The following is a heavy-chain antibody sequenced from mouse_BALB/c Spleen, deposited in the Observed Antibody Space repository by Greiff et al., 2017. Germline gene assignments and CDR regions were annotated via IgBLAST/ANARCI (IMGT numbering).Heavy chain of an antibody. CDR2: ISTYYGDA. J-gene: IGHJ4*01. D-gene: IGHD2-1*01. CDR1: GYTFTDYA. CDR3: ARSNGNYNYAMDY. V-gene: IGHV1S137*01. Sequence: QVQLQQSGAELVRPGVSVKISCKGSGYTFTDYAMHWVKQSHAKSLEWIGVISTYYGDASYNQKFKGKATMTVDKSSSTAYMELARLTSEDSAIYYCARSNGNYNYAMDYWGQGTAGTVSA.